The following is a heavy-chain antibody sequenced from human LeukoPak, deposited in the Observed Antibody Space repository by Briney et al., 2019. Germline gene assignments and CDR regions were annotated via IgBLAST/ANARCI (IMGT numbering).Heavy chain of an antibody. CDR1: GFTFSSYA. V-gene: IGHV3-30*18. Sequence: GRSLRLSCAASGFTFSSYAMHWVHQAPGKGLEWVAVISYDGSNKYYADSVKGRFTISRDNSRNTLHLQMNSLRAEDTAVYSCAKASLRYFDWFSDYWGQGTLVTVSS. J-gene: IGHJ4*02. CDR3: AKASLRYFDWFSDY. D-gene: IGHD3-9*01. CDR2: ISYDGSNK.